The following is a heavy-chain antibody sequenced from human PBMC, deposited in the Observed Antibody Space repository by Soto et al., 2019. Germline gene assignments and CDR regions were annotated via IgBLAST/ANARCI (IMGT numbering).Heavy chain of an antibody. V-gene: IGHV3-9*01. J-gene: IGHJ6*02. D-gene: IGHD3-9*01. CDR3: AKEAGLVRFFDWLSNGLDV. CDR2: ISWNSGNK. Sequence: EVQLVESGGDLVQPGRSLRLSCAASGFTFDDYAMHWVRQAPGKGLEWVSGISWNSGNKGYADSVKGLITISRDNAKNFLYMEMNSLRAEDTALYYCAKEAGLVRFFDWLSNGLDVWGQGTAVTVS. CDR1: GFTFDDYA.